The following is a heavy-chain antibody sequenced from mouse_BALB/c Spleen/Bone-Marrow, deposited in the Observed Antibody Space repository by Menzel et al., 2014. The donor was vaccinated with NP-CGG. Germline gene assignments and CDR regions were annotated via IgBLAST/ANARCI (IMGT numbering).Heavy chain of an antibody. CDR1: GYTFTNYW. J-gene: IGHJ2*01. D-gene: IGHD1-1*01. V-gene: IGHV1-7*01. Sequence: QVQLQQSGAELAKPGASVKMSCKASGYTFTNYWMHWVKQRPGQGLEWIGYINPSTGYTEYNQKFKDKATLTADKSSSTAYMQLSSLTSEDSAVDYCARIYYYGRDYLGQGTTLTVSS. CDR2: INPSTGYT. CDR3: ARIYYYGRDY.